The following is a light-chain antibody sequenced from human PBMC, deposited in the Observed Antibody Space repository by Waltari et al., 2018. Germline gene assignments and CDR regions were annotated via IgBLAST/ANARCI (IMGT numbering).Light chain of an antibody. J-gene: IGLJ3*02. Sequence: QSVLTQPPSASGTPGQRVTIPCSGRASNIGGNVVNWYQQFPGKAPKLVIYRNDRRPSGVPDRFSGSKSGTSASLAISGLQSEDEADYYCAAWDDSPNGHWVFGGGTKVTVL. CDR3: AAWDDSPNGHWV. V-gene: IGLV1-44*01. CDR1: ASNIGGNV. CDR2: RND.